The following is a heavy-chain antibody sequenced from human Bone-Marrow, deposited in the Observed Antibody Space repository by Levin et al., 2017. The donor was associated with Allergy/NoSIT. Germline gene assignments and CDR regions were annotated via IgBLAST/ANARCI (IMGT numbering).Heavy chain of an antibody. V-gene: IGHV1-46*01. Sequence: GASVKVSCKASGYTFTSYYMHWVRQAPGQGLEWMGIINPSGGSTSYAQKFQGRVTMTRDTSTSTVYMELSSLRSEDTAVYYCARNSRIAAAGKRAFDIWGQGTMVTVSS. D-gene: IGHD6-13*01. CDR2: INPSGGST. CDR1: GYTFTSYY. J-gene: IGHJ3*02. CDR3: ARNSRIAAAGKRAFDI.